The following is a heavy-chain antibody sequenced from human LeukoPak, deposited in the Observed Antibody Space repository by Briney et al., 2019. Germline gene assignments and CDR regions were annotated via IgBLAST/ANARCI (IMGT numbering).Heavy chain of an antibody. CDR2: ISSSSSYI. J-gene: IGHJ4*02. CDR1: GFTFSSYS. D-gene: IGHD3-3*01. Sequence: WGSLTLSCAASGFTFSSYSKNWVRQAPGKGREWVSSISSSSSYIYYAYSVKGRFTISRDNAKNSLYLHMDSLRAEHTAVYYCARDLIDFWSGYYYHFDYWGQGTLVTVSS. CDR3: ARDLIDFWSGYYYHFDY. V-gene: IGHV3-21*01.